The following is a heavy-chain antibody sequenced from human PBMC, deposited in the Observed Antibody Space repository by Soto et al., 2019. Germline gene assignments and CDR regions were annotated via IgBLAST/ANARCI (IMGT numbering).Heavy chain of an antibody. CDR3: ARDVREGIIAYCGGDCYSV. CDR2: ISYDGSNK. V-gene: IGHV3-30-3*01. Sequence: QVQLVESGGGVVQPGRSLRLSCAASGFTFSSYAMHWVRQAPGKGLEWVAVISYDGSNKYYADSVKGRFTISRDNSKNTLYLQMNSLRAEDTAVYYCARDVREGIIAYCGGDCYSVWGQGTLVTVSS. CDR1: GFTFSSYA. J-gene: IGHJ4*02. D-gene: IGHD2-21*02.